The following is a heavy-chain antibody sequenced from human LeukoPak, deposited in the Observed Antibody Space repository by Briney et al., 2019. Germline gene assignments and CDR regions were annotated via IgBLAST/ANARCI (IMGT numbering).Heavy chain of an antibody. J-gene: IGHJ3*02. V-gene: IGHV1-69*05. D-gene: IGHD3-22*01. CDR3: ASQLFHLDSSGYSLDALDI. CDR2: IIPIFDTP. Sequence: ASVKVSCKTSGGTFSNYAISWVRQAPGQALEWMGVIIPIFDTPNYAQKWQGRVTITTDESTSTAYMELRSLRSEDTAVYYCASQLFHLDSSGYSLDALDIWGQGTMVTVSS. CDR1: GGTFSNYA.